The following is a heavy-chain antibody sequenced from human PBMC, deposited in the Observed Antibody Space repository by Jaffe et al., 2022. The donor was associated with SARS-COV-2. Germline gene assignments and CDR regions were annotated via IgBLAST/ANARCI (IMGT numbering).Heavy chain of an antibody. Sequence: QVQLQQWGAGLLKPSETLSLTCAVYGGSFSGYYWSWIRQPPGKGLEWIGEINHSGSTNYNPSLKSRVTISVDTSKNQFSLKLSSVTAADTAVYYCARYYALRGSGSYSLFDYWGQGTLVTVSS. CDR3: ARYYALRGSGSYSLFDY. CDR1: GGSFSGYY. J-gene: IGHJ4*02. D-gene: IGHD3-10*01. CDR2: INHSGST. V-gene: IGHV4-34*01.